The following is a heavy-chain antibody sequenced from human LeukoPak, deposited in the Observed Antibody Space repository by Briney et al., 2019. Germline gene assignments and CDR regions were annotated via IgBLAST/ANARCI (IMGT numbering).Heavy chain of an antibody. D-gene: IGHD2-15*01. J-gene: IGHJ6*02. V-gene: IGHV1-69*01. CDR1: GGTFSSYA. Sequence: GASVKVSCKASGGTFSSYAISWVRQAPGQGLEWMGGIIPIFGTANYAQKFQGRVTITADESTSTAYMELSSLRSEDTAVYYCATDAIRYCSGGSCSDYYYGMDVWGQGTTVTVSS. CDR3: ATDAIRYCSGGSCSDYYYGMDV. CDR2: IIPIFGTA.